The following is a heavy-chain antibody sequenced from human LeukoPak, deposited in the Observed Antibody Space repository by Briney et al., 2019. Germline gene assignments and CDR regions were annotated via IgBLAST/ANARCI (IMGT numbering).Heavy chain of an antibody. D-gene: IGHD1-26*01. CDR1: GYTFTRYY. CDR2: INPSGDST. Sequence: ASVKVSCKTSGYTFTRYYMHWVRQAPGQGLEWMGIINPSGDSTSYAQKFQGRVTMTRDTSTSTVYMELSSLRSEDTAVYYCAREDSVWWEGIDYWGQGTLVTVFS. V-gene: IGHV1-46*01. J-gene: IGHJ4*02. CDR3: AREDSVWWEGIDY.